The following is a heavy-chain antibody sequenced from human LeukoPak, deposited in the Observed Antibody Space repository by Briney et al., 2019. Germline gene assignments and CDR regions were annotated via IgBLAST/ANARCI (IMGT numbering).Heavy chain of an antibody. CDR1: GFTFSHYD. V-gene: IGHV3-30*02. CDR3: AKDLGTPGYNFDC. Sequence: GGSLRLSCAASGFTFSHYDMHWVRQAPGKGLEWVAFMRYDGSNKFYADSVKGRFTISRDNSKNTLYLQMSSLRAEDTAVFYCAKDLGTPGYNFDCLGQGTLVTVSS. CDR2: MRYDGSNK. J-gene: IGHJ5*01. D-gene: IGHD5-24*01.